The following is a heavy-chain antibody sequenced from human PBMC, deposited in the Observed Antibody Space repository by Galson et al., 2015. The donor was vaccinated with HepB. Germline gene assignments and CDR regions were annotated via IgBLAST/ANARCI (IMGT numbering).Heavy chain of an antibody. D-gene: IGHD3/OR15-3a*01. J-gene: IGHJ5*02. V-gene: IGHV4-30-2*01. CDR2: IYHSGST. CDR3: ASLQDSHWFDP. CDR1: GGSISSGGYS. Sequence: TLSLTCAVSGGSISSGGYSWSWIRQPPGKGLEWIGYIYHSGSTYYNPSLKSRVTISVDRSKNQFSLKLSSVTAADTAVYYCASLQDSHWFDPWGQGTLVTVSS.